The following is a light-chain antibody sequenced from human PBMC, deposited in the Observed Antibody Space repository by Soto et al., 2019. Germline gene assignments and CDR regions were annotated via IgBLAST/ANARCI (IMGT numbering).Light chain of an antibody. CDR3: SLYTNSNTWV. Sequence: QSALTQPASVSGSPGQSITISCTGTSSDVGGYDYVSWYQQSPGKAPKLLIYEVSHRPVEVPDRFSGSKSANAASLTISRLQPDDEADYFCSLYTNSNTWVFGGGTKVTVL. CDR2: EVS. J-gene: IGLJ3*02. V-gene: IGLV2-14*01. CDR1: SSDVGGYDY.